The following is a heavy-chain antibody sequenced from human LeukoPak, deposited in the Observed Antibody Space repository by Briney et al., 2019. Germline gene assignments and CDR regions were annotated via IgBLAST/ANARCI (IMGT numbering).Heavy chain of an antibody. V-gene: IGHV3-9*01. CDR3: AKDYYSAGYYYYGMDV. D-gene: IGHD2-21*01. Sequence: PGGSLRLSCAASGFTFDDCAMPWVRQAPGKGLEWVSGISWNSGSIGYADSVKGRFTISRDNAKNSLYLQMNSLRAEDTALYYCAKDYYSAGYYYYGMDVWGQGTTVTVSS. CDR2: ISWNSGSI. CDR1: GFTFDDCA. J-gene: IGHJ6*02.